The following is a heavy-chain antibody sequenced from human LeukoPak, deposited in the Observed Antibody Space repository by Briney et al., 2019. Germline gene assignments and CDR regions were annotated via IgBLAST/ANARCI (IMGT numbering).Heavy chain of an antibody. CDR3: ARTGYCSSASCYTASRPYYYYYMDV. V-gene: IGHV4-59*01. D-gene: IGHD2-2*02. CDR1: GGSISSYY. J-gene: IGHJ6*03. Sequence: SETLSLTCTVSGGSISSYYWSWIRQPPGKGLEWIGYIYYSGSTNYNPSLKSRVTISVDTSKNQFSLKLSSVTAADTAVYYCARTGYCSSASCYTASRPYYYYYMDVWGKGTTVTVSS. CDR2: IYYSGST.